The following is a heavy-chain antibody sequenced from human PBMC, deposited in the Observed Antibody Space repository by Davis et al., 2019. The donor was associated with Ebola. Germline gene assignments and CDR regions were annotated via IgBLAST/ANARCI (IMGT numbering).Heavy chain of an antibody. J-gene: IGHJ4*02. CDR1: GYSISSGYY. CDR2: IYHSGST. V-gene: IGHV4-38-2*02. D-gene: IGHD3-16*02. CDR3: ASLIMITFGGVIVEGYYFDY. Sequence: MPSETLSLTCTVSGYSISSGYYWGWIRQPPGKGLEWIGSIYHSGSTYYNPSLKSRVTISVDTSKNQFSLKLSSVTAADTAVYYCASLIMITFGGVIVEGYYFDYWGQGTLVTVSS.